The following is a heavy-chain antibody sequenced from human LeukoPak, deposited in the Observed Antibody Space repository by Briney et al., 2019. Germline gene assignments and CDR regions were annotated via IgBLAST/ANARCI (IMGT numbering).Heavy chain of an antibody. Sequence: SETLSLTCTVSGGSISSYYWSWIRQPPGKGLEWIGYIYYSGSTYYNPSLKSRVTISVDTSKNQFSLKLSSVTAADTAVYYCARRGRTRFYYYMDVWGKGTTVTVSS. CDR1: GGSISSYY. J-gene: IGHJ6*03. D-gene: IGHD2-2*01. V-gene: IGHV4-59*01. CDR2: IYYSGST. CDR3: ARRGRTRFYYYMDV.